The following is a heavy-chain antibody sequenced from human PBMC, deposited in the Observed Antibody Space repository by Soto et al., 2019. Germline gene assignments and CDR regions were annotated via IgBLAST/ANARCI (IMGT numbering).Heavy chain of an antibody. Sequence: SETLSLTCTVSGGSISSGGYYWSWIRQHPGKGLEWIGYIYYSGSTYYNPSLKSRVTISVDTSKNQFSLKLSSVTAADTAVYYCARGDDDSSGYYERVGFDYWGQGTLVTVSS. CDR2: IYYSGST. CDR1: GGSISSGGYY. CDR3: ARGDDDSSGYYERVGFDY. J-gene: IGHJ4*02. D-gene: IGHD3-22*01. V-gene: IGHV4-31*03.